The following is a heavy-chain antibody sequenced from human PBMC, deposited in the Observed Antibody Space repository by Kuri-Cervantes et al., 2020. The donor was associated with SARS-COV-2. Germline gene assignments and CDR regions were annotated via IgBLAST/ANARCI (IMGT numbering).Heavy chain of an antibody. CDR3: ARPGGFLDV. D-gene: IGHD4-23*01. V-gene: IGHV4-34*01. J-gene: IGHJ6*04. CDR2: INHSGST. CDR1: GYSISSGYY. Sequence: SCAVSGYSISSGYYWSWIRQPPGKGLEWIGEINHSGSTNYNPSLKSRVTISVDTSKNQFSLKLSSVTAADTAVYYCARPGGFLDVWGKGTTVTVSS.